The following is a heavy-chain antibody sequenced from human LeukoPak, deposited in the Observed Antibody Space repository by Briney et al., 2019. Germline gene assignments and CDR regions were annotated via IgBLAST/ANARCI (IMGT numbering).Heavy chain of an antibody. V-gene: IGHV4-38-2*02. Sequence: PSETLSLTCTVSGYSISSGYYWGWIRQPPGKGLEWIGSIYYSGSIYYNPSLKSRVTISVDTSKNQFSLKLSSVTAADTAVYYCAREGFSGSQPFDYWGQGTLVTVSS. CDR1: GYSISSGYY. CDR3: AREGFSGSQPFDY. J-gene: IGHJ4*02. CDR2: IYYSGSI. D-gene: IGHD1-26*01.